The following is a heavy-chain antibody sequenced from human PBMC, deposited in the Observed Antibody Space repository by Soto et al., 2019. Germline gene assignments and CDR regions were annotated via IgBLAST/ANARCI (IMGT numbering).Heavy chain of an antibody. CDR2: INAGNGNT. CDR1: GYTFTNYA. D-gene: IGHD6-19*01. Sequence: ASVKVSCKASGYTFTNYAMHWVRQAPGQRLEWMGWINAGNGNTKYSQKFQGRVTITRDTSAGTAYMELSSLRSEDTAVYYCARSGGSSGWYGWFDPWGQGTLVTVSS. CDR3: ARSGGSSGWYGWFDP. J-gene: IGHJ5*02. V-gene: IGHV1-3*01.